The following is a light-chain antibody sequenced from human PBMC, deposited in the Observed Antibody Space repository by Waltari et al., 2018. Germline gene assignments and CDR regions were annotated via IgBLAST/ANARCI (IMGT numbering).Light chain of an antibody. CDR1: QSVTRA. CDR2: GAS. V-gene: IGKV3-20*01. J-gene: IGKJ1*01. Sequence: EIVLTQSPGTLSLSPGASATLSCRTSQSVTRALAWYQQKPGQAPRLLIYGASNRATGIPDRFSGSGSGTDFCLTISSLESEDFAVYYCQHYLRLPVTFGQGTKVEVK. CDR3: QHYLRLPVT.